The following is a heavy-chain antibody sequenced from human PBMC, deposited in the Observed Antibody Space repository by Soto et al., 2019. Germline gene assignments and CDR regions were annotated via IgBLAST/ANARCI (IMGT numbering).Heavy chain of an antibody. D-gene: IGHD1-26*01. V-gene: IGHV3-7*01. CDR2: IKQDGSEK. CDR1: GFTFSSYW. CDR3: ARDPSGSYPHFDY. J-gene: IGHJ4*02. Sequence: PGGSLRLSCAASGFTFSSYWMSWVRQAPGKGLEWVANIKQDGSEKYYVDSVKGRFTISRDNAKNSLYLQMNSLRAEDTAVYYCARDPSGSYPHFDYWGQGTLVTVSS.